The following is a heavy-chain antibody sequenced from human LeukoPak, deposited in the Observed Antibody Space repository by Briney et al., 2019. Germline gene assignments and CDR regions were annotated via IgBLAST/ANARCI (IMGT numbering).Heavy chain of an antibody. D-gene: IGHD4-17*01. CDR3: GRNYGDYGFDY. Sequence: PPETLSLTCAVSGGSISSGGYSWSWIRQPPGKGLEWIGYIYHSGSTYYNPSLKSRVTISVDRSKNQFSLKLSSVTAADTAVYYCGRNYGDYGFDYWGQGTLVTVSS. CDR1: GGSISSGGYS. CDR2: IYHSGST. J-gene: IGHJ4*02. V-gene: IGHV4-30-2*01.